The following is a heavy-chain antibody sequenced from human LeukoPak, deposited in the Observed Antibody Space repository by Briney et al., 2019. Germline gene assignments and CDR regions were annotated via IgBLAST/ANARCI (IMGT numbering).Heavy chain of an antibody. CDR3: ARAKGSLLWFGELLSYGMDV. CDR2: ISYDGSNK. D-gene: IGHD3-10*01. J-gene: IGHJ6*02. CDR1: GFTFSSYA. V-gene: IGHV3-30-3*01. Sequence: GGSLRLSCAASGFTFSSYAMHWVRQAPGKGLEGVAVISYDGSNKYYADSVKGRFTISRDNSKNTLYLQMNSLRAEDTAVYYCARAKGSLLWFGELLSYGMDVWGQGTTVTVSS.